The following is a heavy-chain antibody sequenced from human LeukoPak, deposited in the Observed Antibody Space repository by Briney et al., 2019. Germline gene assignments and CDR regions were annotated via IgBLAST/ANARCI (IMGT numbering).Heavy chain of an antibody. CDR2: ISAYNGNT. CDR1: GYTFTSYG. CDR3: ARETRRDGYNVFDY. J-gene: IGHJ4*02. Sequence: GASVKVSCKASGYTFTSYGISWVRQAPGQGLEWMGWISAYNGNTNYAQKFQGRVTMTRDTSTSTVYMELSSLRSEDTAVYYCARETRRDGYNVFDYWGQGTLVTVSS. D-gene: IGHD5-24*01. V-gene: IGHV1-18*01.